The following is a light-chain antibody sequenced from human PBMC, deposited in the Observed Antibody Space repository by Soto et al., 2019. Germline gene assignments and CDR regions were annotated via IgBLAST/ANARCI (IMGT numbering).Light chain of an antibody. J-gene: IGKJ1*01. CDR1: QSVSSY. V-gene: IGKV3-11*01. Sequence: EIVLTQSPATLSLSPGERATLSCRASQSVSSYLAWYQQKPGQAPRLLIYDASNRATGIPARFSGSGSGTDFTLTISSLEPEDFAVSYCQQQTFGQGTKVEIK. CDR2: DAS. CDR3: QQQT.